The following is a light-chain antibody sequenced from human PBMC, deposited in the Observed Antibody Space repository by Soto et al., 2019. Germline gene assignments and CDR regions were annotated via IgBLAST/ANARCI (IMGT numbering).Light chain of an antibody. J-gene: IGKJ5*01. CDR3: QHRNNRFPIT. CDR1: QSVSDY. V-gene: IGKV3-11*01. Sequence: EIVLTQSPASLSLSPGEGATLSCRASQSVSDYLAWYQQKPGQAPRLLIYDTYKRVTGIPSRFSGSGSGTDFTLTISSLEPEDFALYFCQHRNNRFPITFGQGTRLEIK. CDR2: DTY.